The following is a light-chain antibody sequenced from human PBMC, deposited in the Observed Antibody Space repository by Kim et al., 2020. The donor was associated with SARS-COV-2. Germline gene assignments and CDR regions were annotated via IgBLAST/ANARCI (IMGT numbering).Light chain of an antibody. CDR3: NSRDTSGNHLL. V-gene: IGLV3-19*01. J-gene: IGLJ2*01. Sequence: ALGQTVRITCQGDSLRKFYTTWYQQKPGKAPLLVIYGKNNRPSGIPDRFSGSSSGNTASLTITGAQAEDEADYYCNSRDTSGNHLLFGGGTQLTVL. CDR2: GKN. CDR1: SLRKFY.